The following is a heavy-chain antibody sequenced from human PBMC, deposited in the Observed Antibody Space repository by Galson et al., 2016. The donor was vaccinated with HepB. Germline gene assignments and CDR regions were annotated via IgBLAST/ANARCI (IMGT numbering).Heavy chain of an antibody. CDR1: GFTFSTYN. CDR2: ISSSSSSL. V-gene: IGHV3-48*02. J-gene: IGHJ4*02. Sequence: SLRLPCAASGFTFSTYNMNWVRQAPGKGLEWVSYISSSSSSLYYADSVKGRFTISRDNAKHSPSLQMNSLRDEDSAIYYCARHLPRMVGANGFWGRGTLVSVSS. CDR3: ARHLPRMVGANGF. D-gene: IGHD1-26*01.